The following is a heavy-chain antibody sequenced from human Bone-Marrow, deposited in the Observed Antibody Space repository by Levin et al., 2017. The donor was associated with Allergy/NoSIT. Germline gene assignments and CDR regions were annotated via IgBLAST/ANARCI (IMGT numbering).Heavy chain of an antibody. V-gene: IGHV4-31*03. Sequence: NASETLSLTCTVSGGSISSGGFYWSWIRQHPGKGLEWIGYIYESGSTYYNASLKSRVILSLDTSKNQFSLKLYSVTAADTAMYYCARSRLAGDAFDIWGHGTMVTFSS. CDR3: ARSRLAGDAFDI. CDR2: IYESGST. D-gene: IGHD3-9*01. J-gene: IGHJ3*02. CDR1: GGSISSGGFY.